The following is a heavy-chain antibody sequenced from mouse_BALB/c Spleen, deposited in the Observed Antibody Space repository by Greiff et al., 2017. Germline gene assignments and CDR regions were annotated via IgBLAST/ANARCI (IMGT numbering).Heavy chain of an antibody. J-gene: IGHJ3*01. CDR1: GFSLTSYG. V-gene: IGHV2-9*02. CDR2: IWAGGST. Sequence: VQLKESGPGLVAPSQSLSITCTVSGFSLTSYGVHWVRQPPGKGLEWLGVIWAGGSTNYNSALMSRLSISKDNSKSQVFLKMNSLQTDDTAMYYCARDGGVRRVPFAYWGQGTLVTVSA. D-gene: IGHD2-14*01. CDR3: ARDGGVRRVPFAY.